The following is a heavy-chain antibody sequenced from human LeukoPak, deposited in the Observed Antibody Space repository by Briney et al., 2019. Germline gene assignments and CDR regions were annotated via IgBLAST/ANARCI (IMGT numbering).Heavy chain of an antibody. CDR1: GGSISSGGYS. D-gene: IGHD3-22*01. CDR2: IYHSGST. J-gene: IGHJ4*02. Sequence: SQTLSLTCAVSGGSISSGGYSWSWIRQPPGTGLEWIGYIYHSGSTYYNPSLKSRVTISVDRSKNQFSLKLSSVTAADTAVYYCARLVVVTNGLDYWGQGTLVTVSS. V-gene: IGHV4-30-2*01. CDR3: ARLVVVTNGLDY.